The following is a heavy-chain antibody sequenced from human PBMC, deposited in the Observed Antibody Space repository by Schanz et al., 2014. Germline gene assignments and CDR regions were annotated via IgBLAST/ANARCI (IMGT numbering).Heavy chain of an antibody. J-gene: IGHJ3*01. CDR1: GFTVNTNY. Sequence: EVQLVESGGGLIQPGGSLRLSCAVSGFTVNTNYMSWVRQAPGKGLEWISSMYINSGSTQYADSVKGRFIISRDSSKNQLFLQMNSLRAEDTAVYFCARDGGRDGYNLAFDVWGQGTLVTVSS. CDR3: ARDGGRDGYNLAFDV. V-gene: IGHV3-53*01. CDR2: MYINSGST. D-gene: IGHD5-12*01.